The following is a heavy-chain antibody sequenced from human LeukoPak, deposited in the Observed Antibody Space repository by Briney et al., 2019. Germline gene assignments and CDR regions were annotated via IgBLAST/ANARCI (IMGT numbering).Heavy chain of an antibody. J-gene: IGHJ4*02. Sequence: SETLSLTCTVSGGPISSYYWSWIRQPPGKGLEWIGYIYYSGSTNYNPSLKSRVTISVDTSKNQFSLKLSSVTAADTAVYYCARAGLYDSSGYYYLLNDYWGQGTLVTVSS. CDR2: IYYSGST. D-gene: IGHD3-22*01. CDR1: GGPISSYY. CDR3: ARAGLYDSSGYYYLLNDY. V-gene: IGHV4-59*01.